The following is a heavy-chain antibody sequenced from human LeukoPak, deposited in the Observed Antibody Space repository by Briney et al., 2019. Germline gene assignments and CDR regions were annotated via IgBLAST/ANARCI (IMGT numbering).Heavy chain of an antibody. Sequence: SGPTLVMPTQTLTLTCTFSGFSLYTSGVGVGWIRLPPGKALESLALIYWDDDKRYSPSLKSRLSISKDTSKNQVVLTMTNMDPVDTATYYCVHTPPRSSWYYWGQGTPVTVSS. V-gene: IGHV2-5*02. CDR1: GFSLYTSGVG. D-gene: IGHD6-13*01. J-gene: IGHJ4*02. CDR2: IYWDDDK. CDR3: VHTPPRSSWYY.